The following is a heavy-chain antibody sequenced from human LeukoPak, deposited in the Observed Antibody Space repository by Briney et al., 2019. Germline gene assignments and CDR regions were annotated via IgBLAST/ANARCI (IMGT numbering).Heavy chain of an antibody. J-gene: IGHJ6*03. D-gene: IGHD6-19*01. CDR2: IIPIFGTA. V-gene: IGHV1-69*05. CDR3: ASQARIAVAAPYYYCYMDV. CDR1: EGTFSSYA. Sequence: GASVKVSCKASEGTFSSYAISWVRQAPGQGLEWMGGIIPIFGTANYAQKFQGRVTITTDESTSTAYMELSSLRSEDTAAYYCASQARIAVAAPYYYCYMDVWGKGTTVTVSS.